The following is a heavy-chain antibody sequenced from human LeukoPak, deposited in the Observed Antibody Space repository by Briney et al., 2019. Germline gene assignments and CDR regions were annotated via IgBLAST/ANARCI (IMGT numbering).Heavy chain of an antibody. CDR2: IYYSGSP. J-gene: IGHJ5*02. V-gene: IGHV4-61*08. Sequence: SETLSLTCTVSGGSISSGGYYWSWIRQPPGKGLEWIGYIYYSGSPNYNPSLKSRVTISVDTSKNQFSLKLSSVTAADTAVYYCARVFGVNWFDPWGQGTLVTVSS. D-gene: IGHD3-3*01. CDR1: GGSISSGGYY. CDR3: ARVFGVNWFDP.